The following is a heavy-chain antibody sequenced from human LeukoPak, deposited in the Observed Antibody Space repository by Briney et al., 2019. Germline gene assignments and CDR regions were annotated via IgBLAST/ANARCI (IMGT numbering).Heavy chain of an antibody. CDR2: ISASGGST. D-gene: IGHD6-19*01. Sequence: GGSLRLSCAASGFTFSSYAMNWVRQAPGKGLEWVSAISASGGSTYYADSVKGRFTISRDTSKNTLYLQMSSLRGEDTAVYYCAKAMAGSTSYFDSWGQGTLVT. CDR3: AKAMAGSTSYFDS. CDR1: GFTFSSYA. V-gene: IGHV3-23*01. J-gene: IGHJ4*01.